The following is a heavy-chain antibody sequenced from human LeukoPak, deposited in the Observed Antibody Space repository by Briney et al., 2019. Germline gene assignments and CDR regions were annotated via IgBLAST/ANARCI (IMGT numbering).Heavy chain of an antibody. D-gene: IGHD2-15*01. CDR3: AKAPNSGGNCYDASDV. CDR1: GFTFSSYA. J-gene: IGHJ3*01. CDR2: ISGSGATT. Sequence: PGGSLRLSCAASGFTFSSYAMSWVRQAPGKGPEWVSAISGSGATTYYTDSAKGRFTISRDNSKITLYLQMDSLRAEDTAMYYCAKAPNSGGNCYDASDVWGQGTMVTVSS. V-gene: IGHV3-23*01.